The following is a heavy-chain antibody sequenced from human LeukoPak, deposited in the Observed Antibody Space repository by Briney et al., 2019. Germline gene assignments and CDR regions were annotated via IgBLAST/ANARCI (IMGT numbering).Heavy chain of an antibody. CDR2: IYTSGST. D-gene: IGHD3-3*01. CDR3: AREVGYYDFWSGSYFDY. CDR1: GGSISSGSYY. Sequence: SETLSLTCTVSGGSISSGSYYWRWIRQPAGKGLEWIGRIYTSGSTNYNPSLKGRVTISVDTSKNQFSLKLSSVTAADTAVYYCAREVGYYDFWSGSYFDYWGQGTLVTVSS. J-gene: IGHJ4*02. V-gene: IGHV4-61*02.